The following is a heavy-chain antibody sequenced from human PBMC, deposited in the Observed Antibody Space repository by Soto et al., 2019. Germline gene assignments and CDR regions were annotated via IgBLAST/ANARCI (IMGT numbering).Heavy chain of an antibody. Sequence: GGSLRLSCAASGFTFSSYSMNWVRQAPGKGLEWVSYISSSSSTIYYADSVKGRFTVSRDNAKNSLYLQMNSLRDEDTAVYYCARSYYYDSSGYPTPGYWGQGTLVTVSS. CDR1: GFTFSSYS. V-gene: IGHV3-48*02. J-gene: IGHJ4*02. CDR2: ISSSSSTI. D-gene: IGHD3-22*01. CDR3: ARSYYYDSSGYPTPGY.